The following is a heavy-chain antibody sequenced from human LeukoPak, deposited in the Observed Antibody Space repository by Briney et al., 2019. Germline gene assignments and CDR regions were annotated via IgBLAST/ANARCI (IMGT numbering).Heavy chain of an antibody. CDR1: GGSISSGSYY. CDR2: IYTSGST. Sequence: SETLSLTCTVSGGSISSGSYYWSWIRQPAGTGLEWIGRIYTSGSTNYNPSLKSRVTISVDTSKNQFSLKLSSVTAADTAVYYCAREMRQWLDGWYFDYWGQGTLVTVSS. CDR3: AREMRQWLDGWYFDY. J-gene: IGHJ4*02. V-gene: IGHV4-61*02. D-gene: IGHD6-19*01.